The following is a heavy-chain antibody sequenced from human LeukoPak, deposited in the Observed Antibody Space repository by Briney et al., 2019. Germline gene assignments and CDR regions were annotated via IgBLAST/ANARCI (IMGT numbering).Heavy chain of an antibody. D-gene: IGHD3-22*01. V-gene: IGHV1-69*04. CDR1: GGTFSSYA. Sequence: ASVKVSCKASGGTFSSYAISWVRQAPGQGLEWMGRIIPILGIANYAQKFQGRVTITEDKSTSTAYMELSSLRSEDTAVYYCARDLGASYYDSSGYCDYWGQGTLVTVSS. J-gene: IGHJ4*02. CDR2: IIPILGIA. CDR3: ARDLGASYYDSSGYCDY.